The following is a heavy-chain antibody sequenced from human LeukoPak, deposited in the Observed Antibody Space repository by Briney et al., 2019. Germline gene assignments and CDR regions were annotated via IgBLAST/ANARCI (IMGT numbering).Heavy chain of an antibody. CDR2: MNPNSGNT. V-gene: IGHV1-8*01. Sequence: ASVKVSCKASGYTFTSYDINWVRQATGQGLEWMGWMNPNSGNTGYAQKFQGRVTMTRNTSISTAYMELSSLRSEDTAVHYCARGYIAVAGTGDWFDPWGQGTLVTVSS. CDR1: GYTFTSYD. J-gene: IGHJ5*02. CDR3: ARGYIAVAGTGDWFDP. D-gene: IGHD6-19*01.